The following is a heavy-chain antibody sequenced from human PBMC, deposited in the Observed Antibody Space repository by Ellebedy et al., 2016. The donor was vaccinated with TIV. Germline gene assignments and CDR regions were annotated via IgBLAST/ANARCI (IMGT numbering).Heavy chain of an antibody. CDR2: IGSSSGYI. Sequence: GESLKISCAASGFTFNSYNMHWIRQAPGKGLEWVSSIGSSSGYIYYADSVKGRFTISRDNAENSLYLQMNSLRAEDTAVYYCAKRVTMVREVITYYHYAMDVWGQGTTVTVSS. CDR1: GFTFNSYN. CDR3: AKRVTMVREVITYYHYAMDV. V-gene: IGHV3-21*04. D-gene: IGHD3-10*01. J-gene: IGHJ6*02.